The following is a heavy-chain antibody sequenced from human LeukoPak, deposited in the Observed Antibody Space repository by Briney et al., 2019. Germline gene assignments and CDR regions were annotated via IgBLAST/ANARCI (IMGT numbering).Heavy chain of an antibody. J-gene: IGHJ4*02. Sequence: ASVKVSCKASGYTSTGYDINWVRQATGQGLEWMGWMNPNSGNTGYAQKFQGRVTMTRNTSISTAYMELSSLRSEDTAVYYCASRGAGTADFDYWGQGALVTVSS. CDR1: GYTSTGYD. D-gene: IGHD6-19*01. V-gene: IGHV1-8*01. CDR3: ASRGAGTADFDY. CDR2: MNPNSGNT.